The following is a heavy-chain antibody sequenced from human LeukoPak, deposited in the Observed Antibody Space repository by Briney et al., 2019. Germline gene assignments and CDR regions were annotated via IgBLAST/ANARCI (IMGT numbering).Heavy chain of an antibody. Sequence: ASVKVSCKASGGTFSSYAISWVRQAPGQGLEWMGRIIPILGIANYAQKFQGRVTITADKSTSTAYMELSSLRSEDTAVYYCARGYLLTGYYFDYWGQGTLVTVPS. V-gene: IGHV1-69*04. CDR1: GGTFSSYA. CDR3: ARGYLLTGYYFDY. CDR2: IIPILGIA. D-gene: IGHD3-9*01. J-gene: IGHJ4*02.